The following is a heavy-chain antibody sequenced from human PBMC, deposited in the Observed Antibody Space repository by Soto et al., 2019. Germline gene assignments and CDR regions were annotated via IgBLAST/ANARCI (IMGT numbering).Heavy chain of an antibody. D-gene: IGHD3-3*01. J-gene: IGHJ4*02. V-gene: IGHV1-18*01. CDR3: ARDRATIFGVVIIHLDY. CDR1: GYTFTSYV. Sequence: GASVKVSCKASGYTFTSYVISWVRQAPGQGLEWMGWISAYNGNTNYAQKLQGRVTMTTDTSTSTAYMELRSLRSDDTAVYYCARDRATIFGVVIIHLDYWGQGTLVTVSS. CDR2: ISAYNGNT.